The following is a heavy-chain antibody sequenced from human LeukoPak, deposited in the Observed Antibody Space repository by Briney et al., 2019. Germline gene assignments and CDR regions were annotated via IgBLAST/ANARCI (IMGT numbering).Heavy chain of an antibody. CDR2: IWYDGSNK. CDR3: ARDGPSSGWYRYYYYGMDV. Sequence: PGGSLRLSCAASGFTFSSYGMHWVRQAPGKGLEWVAAIWYDGSNKYYADSVKGRFTISRDNSKNTLYLQMNSLRAEDTAVYYCARDGPSSGWYRYYYYGMDVWGQGTMVTVSS. J-gene: IGHJ6*02. CDR1: GFTFSSYG. D-gene: IGHD6-19*01. V-gene: IGHV3-33*01.